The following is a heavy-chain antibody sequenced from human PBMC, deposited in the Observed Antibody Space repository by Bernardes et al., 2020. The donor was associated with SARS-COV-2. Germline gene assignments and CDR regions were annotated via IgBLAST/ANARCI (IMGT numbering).Heavy chain of an antibody. CDR2: MSSSSIAT. CDR1: GFTFSSYS. Sequence: GGSLRLSCTASGFTFSSYSMNWVRQAPGKGLEWVSYMSSSSIATDYADSVKGRFTISRDYAKNSLYLQMNSLRDEDTAVYYCARESIAARRGFDPWGQGTLVTVSS. D-gene: IGHD6-6*01. CDR3: ARESIAARRGFDP. V-gene: IGHV3-48*02. J-gene: IGHJ5*02.